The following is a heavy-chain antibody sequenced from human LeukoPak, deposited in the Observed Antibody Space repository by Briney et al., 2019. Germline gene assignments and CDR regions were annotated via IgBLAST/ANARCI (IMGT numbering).Heavy chain of an antibody. CDR3: ARGLGYCSGGSCNEFVGYNMDV. Sequence: ASVKVSCKASGYTFTSYDINWVRQATGQGLEWMGWMNPNSGNTGYAQKFQGRVTMTRNTSISTAYMELSSLRSEDTAVYYCARGLGYCSGGSCNEFVGYNMDVGGKGTRVTVPS. CDR1: GYTFTSYD. J-gene: IGHJ6*03. D-gene: IGHD2-15*01. CDR2: MNPNSGNT. V-gene: IGHV1-8*01.